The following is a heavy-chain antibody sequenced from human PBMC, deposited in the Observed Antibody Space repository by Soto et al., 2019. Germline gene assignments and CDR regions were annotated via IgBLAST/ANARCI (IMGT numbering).Heavy chain of an antibody. Sequence: PSETLSLTCTVSGGSISSSSYYWGWIRQPPGKGLEWIGSIYYSGSTYYNPSLKSRVTISVDTSKNQFSLKLSSVTAADTAVYYCASLIGYFTNGVCYQWFDPWGQGTRVTVSS. V-gene: IGHV4-39*01. CDR3: ASLIGYFTNGVCYQWFDP. CDR2: IYYSGST. CDR1: GGSISSSSYY. D-gene: IGHD2-8*01. J-gene: IGHJ5*02.